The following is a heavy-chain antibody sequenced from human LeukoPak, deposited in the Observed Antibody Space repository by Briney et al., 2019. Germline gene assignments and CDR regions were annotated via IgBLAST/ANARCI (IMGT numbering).Heavy chain of an antibody. D-gene: IGHD3-3*01. CDR2: ISGSGGSA. CDR3: AKGSGYSRYSLDY. V-gene: IGHV3-23*01. CDR1: VVTFSRYA. Sequence: PLGGLRVSCAASVVTFSRYAMSWGRQAPGKGLGWVSAISGSGGSADYADSLKGRFTISRDNSKNTLYLQMNSMRAEDTAVYYCAKGSGYSRYSLDYWGQGTLVTVSS. J-gene: IGHJ4*02.